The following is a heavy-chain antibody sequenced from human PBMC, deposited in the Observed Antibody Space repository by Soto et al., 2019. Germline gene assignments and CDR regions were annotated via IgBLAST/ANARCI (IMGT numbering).Heavy chain of an antibody. CDR1: GYSFTSYW. D-gene: IGHD6-19*01. J-gene: IGHJ4*02. CDR3: ARRRRGIAVAGTEFDY. V-gene: IGHV5-51*01. CDR2: IYPGDSDT. Sequence: AESLMISCKGSGYSFTSYWHGWLRPMPGKGLEWMGIIYPGDSDTRYSPTFQGQVTSSAHKSISTAYLQWSSRKASDTAMYYCARRRRGIAVAGTEFDYWGQGTQATVSS.